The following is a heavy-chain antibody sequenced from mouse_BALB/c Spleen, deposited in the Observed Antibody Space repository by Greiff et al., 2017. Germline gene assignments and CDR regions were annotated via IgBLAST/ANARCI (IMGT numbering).Heavy chain of an antibody. CDR2: ISYSGST. Sequence: EVQLVESGPGLVKPSQSLSLTCTVTGYSITSDYAWNWIRQFPGNKLEWMGYISYSGSTSYNPSLKSRISITRDTSKNQFFLQLNSVTTEDTATYYCAFYYGNSLYAMDYWGQGTSVTVSS. V-gene: IGHV3-2*02. CDR1: GYSITSDYA. D-gene: IGHD2-1*01. J-gene: IGHJ4*01. CDR3: AFYYGNSLYAMDY.